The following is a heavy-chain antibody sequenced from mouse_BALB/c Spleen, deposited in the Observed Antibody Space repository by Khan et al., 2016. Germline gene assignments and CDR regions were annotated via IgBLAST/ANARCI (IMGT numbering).Heavy chain of an antibody. CDR1: GFNIKDYY. V-gene: IGHV14-4*02. Sequence: VQLQQPGAELVRSGASVKLSCTASGFNIKDYYMHWVKQRPEQGLEWIGWIDPENGDTEYAPKFQGKATMTADTSSNTAYLQLSSLTSEDTAVYYCKATMIHFDYWGQGTTLTVSS. J-gene: IGHJ2*01. D-gene: IGHD2-4*01. CDR2: IDPENGDT. CDR3: KATMIHFDY.